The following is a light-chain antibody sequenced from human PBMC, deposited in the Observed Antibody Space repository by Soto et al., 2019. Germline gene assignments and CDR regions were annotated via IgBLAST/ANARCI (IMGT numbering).Light chain of an antibody. CDR1: RSDVGGYDY. V-gene: IGLV2-8*01. CDR3: LSYPGGNPSDV. CDR2: EVT. Sequence: QSALTQPPSASGSPGQSVPISCTGTRSDVGGYDYVSWYQQHPGKAPKLMISEVTIRPSGVSDRFSGSKSGNTASLTVSGRQAEDEADYYCLSYPGGNPSDVCGTGTKLTVL. J-gene: IGLJ1*01.